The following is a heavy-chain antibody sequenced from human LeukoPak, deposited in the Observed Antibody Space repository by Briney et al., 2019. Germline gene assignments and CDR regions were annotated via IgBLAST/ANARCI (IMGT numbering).Heavy chain of an antibody. CDR3: ARDIVVVPAALGNYYYYYGMDV. CDR2: ISSSSSYI. V-gene: IGHV3-21*01. CDR1: GFTFSSYS. J-gene: IGHJ6*02. D-gene: IGHD2-2*01. Sequence: PGGSLRLSCAASGFTFSSYSMNWVRQAPGKGLEWVSSISSSSSYIYYADSVKDRFTISRDNAKNSLYLQMNSLRAEDTAVYYCARDIVVVPAALGNYYYYYGMDVWGQGTTVTVSS.